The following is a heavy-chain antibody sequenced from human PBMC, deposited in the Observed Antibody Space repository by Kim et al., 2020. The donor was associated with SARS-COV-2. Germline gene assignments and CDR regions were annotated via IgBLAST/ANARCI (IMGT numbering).Heavy chain of an antibody. CDR1: GFTFSSYW. Sequence: GGSLRLSCAASGFTFSSYWMSWVRQAPGKGLEWVANIKQDGSEKYYVDSVKGRFTISRDNAKNSLYLQMNSLRAEDTAVYYCARVVSYYDSSPDCFDYWGQGTLFTVSS. V-gene: IGHV3-7*03. CDR3: ARVVSYYDSSPDCFDY. D-gene: IGHD3-22*01. CDR2: IKQDGSEK. J-gene: IGHJ4*02.